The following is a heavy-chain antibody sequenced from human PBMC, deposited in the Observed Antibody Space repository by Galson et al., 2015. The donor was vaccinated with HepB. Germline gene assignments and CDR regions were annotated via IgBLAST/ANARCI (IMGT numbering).Heavy chain of an antibody. V-gene: IGHV1-58*02. D-gene: IGHD3-10*01. CDR2: IVVGSGNT. CDR1: GFTFTSSA. J-gene: IGHJ4*02. Sequence: SVKVSCKASGFTFTSSAMQWVRQARGQRLEWIGWIVVGSGNTNYAQKFQERVTITRDMSTSTAYMELSSLRSEDTAVYYCAAGEIDSGVGHFDYWGQGTLVTVSS. CDR3: AAGEIDSGVGHFDY.